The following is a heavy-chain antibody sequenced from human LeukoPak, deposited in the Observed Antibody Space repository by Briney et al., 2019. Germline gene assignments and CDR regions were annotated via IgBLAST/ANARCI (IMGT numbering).Heavy chain of an antibody. CDR2: IYYSGST. J-gene: IGHJ3*02. D-gene: IGHD3-3*01. CDR3: ARESDFWSGYYYDAFDI. Sequence: SETLSLTCTVSGGSISSYYWSWIRQPPGKELEWIGYIYYSGSTNYNPSLKSRVTISVDTSKNQFSLKLSSVTAADTAVYYCARESDFWSGYYYDAFDIWGQGTMVTVSS. V-gene: IGHV4-59*01. CDR1: GGSISSYY.